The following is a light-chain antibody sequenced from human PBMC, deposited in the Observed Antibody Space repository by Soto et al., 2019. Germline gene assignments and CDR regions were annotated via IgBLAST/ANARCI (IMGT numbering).Light chain of an antibody. CDR1: SSNVGAGYG. CDR3: QSYDTGLAYV. J-gene: IGLJ1*01. V-gene: IGLV1-40*01. CDR2: ENT. Sequence: QSVLMQPPSVSGAPGQSVTISCTGTSSNVGAGYGVYWYQKLPGTAPKLLILENTNRPSGLPDRFSASTSGISASLTITGLQAEDEADYYCQSYDTGLAYVFGTGTKVTVL.